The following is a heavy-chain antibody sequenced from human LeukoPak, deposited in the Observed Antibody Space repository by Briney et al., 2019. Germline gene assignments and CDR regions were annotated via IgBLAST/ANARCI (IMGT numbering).Heavy chain of an antibody. CDR1: GYTFTGYY. V-gene: IGHV1-2*02. CDR3: ARDQGYCTNGVCPDY. D-gene: IGHD2-8*01. Sequence: ASVKVSCKASGYTFTGYYMHWVRQAPGQGLEWMGWINPNSGGTNYAQKFQGRVTMTRDTSISTAYMELSRLGSDDTAVYYCARDQGYCTNGVCPDYWGQGTLVTVSS. CDR2: INPNSGGT. J-gene: IGHJ4*02.